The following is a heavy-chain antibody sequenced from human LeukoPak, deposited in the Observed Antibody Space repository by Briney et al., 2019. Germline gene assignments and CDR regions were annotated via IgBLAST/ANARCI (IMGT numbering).Heavy chain of an antibody. J-gene: IGHJ4*02. Sequence: GGSLRLSCTAAGFTLGGYDIHWVRQTTGDGLEWVAAVSAGHHAFYAGSVKGRFTVSREDAKNSLYLQINSLRAGDTAVYYCVREARGYHYTYFDYWGQGSLVTVSS. CDR3: VREARGYHYTYFDY. CDR2: VSAGHHA. D-gene: IGHD5-18*01. CDR1: GFTLGGYD. V-gene: IGHV3-13*01.